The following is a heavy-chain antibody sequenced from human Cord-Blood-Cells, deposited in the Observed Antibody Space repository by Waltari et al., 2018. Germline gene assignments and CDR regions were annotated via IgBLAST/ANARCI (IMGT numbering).Heavy chain of an antibody. V-gene: IGHV3-66*01. CDR2: IYSGGST. CDR3: ARSRGGSSSGSWHYFDY. CDR1: GFTVSSNY. D-gene: IGHD3-10*01. J-gene: IGHJ4*02. Sequence: EVQLVESGGGLVQPGGSLRLSCAASGFTVSSNYMSWVRQAPGKGLEWVSVIYSGGSTYYADSVKGRFTISRDNYKNTLYLQMNSLRAEDTAVYYCARSRGGSSSGSWHYFDYWGQGTLVTVSS.